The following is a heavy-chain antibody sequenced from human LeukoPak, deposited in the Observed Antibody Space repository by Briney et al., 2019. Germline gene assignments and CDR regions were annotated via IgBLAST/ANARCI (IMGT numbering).Heavy chain of an antibody. CDR1: GFTFSSYS. J-gene: IGHJ6*02. D-gene: IGHD5-18*01. Sequence: PGGSLRLSCAASGFTFSSYSMNWVRQAPGKGLEWVAVISYDGSNKYYADSVKGRFTISRDNSKNTLYLQMNSLRAEDTAVYYCAKPYSYGYYYYGMDVWGQGTTVTVSS. CDR3: AKPYSYGYYYYGMDV. V-gene: IGHV3-30*18. CDR2: ISYDGSNK.